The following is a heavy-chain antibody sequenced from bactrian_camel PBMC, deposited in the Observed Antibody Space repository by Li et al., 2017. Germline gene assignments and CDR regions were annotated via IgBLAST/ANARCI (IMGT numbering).Heavy chain of an antibody. Sequence: QVQLVESGGGAVQAGGSLRLSCEAPGHTYKTNLMGWFRQVPGKEREGVAAIYTADGTTYYADSVKGRFTISRDNAKYTIYLQMDSLKPEDTAMYTCGIRGPLHYGGYWYEFQILGQGTQVTVS. CDR1: GHTYKTNL. V-gene: IGHV3S1*01. J-gene: IGHJ4*01. D-gene: IGHD2*01. CDR2: IYTADGTT.